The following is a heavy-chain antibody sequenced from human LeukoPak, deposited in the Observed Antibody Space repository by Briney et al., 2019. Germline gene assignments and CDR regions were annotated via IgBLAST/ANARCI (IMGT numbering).Heavy chain of an antibody. V-gene: IGHV1-46*01. D-gene: IGHD3-10*01. CDR2: INPSGGST. J-gene: IGHJ4*02. CDR3: ARVSPSITMVRGVITKYFDY. CDR1: GYTFTSYY. Sequence: ASVKVSCKASGYTFTSYYMHWVRQAPGQGLEWMGIINPSGGSTSYAQKFQGRVTMTRDMSTSTVYMELSSLRSEDTAVYYCARVSPSITMVRGVITKYFDYWGQGTLVTVSS.